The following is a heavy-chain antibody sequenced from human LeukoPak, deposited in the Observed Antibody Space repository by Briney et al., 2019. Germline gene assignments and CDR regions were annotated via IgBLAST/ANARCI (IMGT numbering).Heavy chain of an antibody. D-gene: IGHD1-26*01. CDR1: GFTFSSYA. J-gene: IGHJ4*02. CDR3: AKKLSGSYKGFDY. CDR2: ISDSGGTI. V-gene: IGHV3-23*01. Sequence: GRSLRLSCAASGFTFSSYAMSWVRQALGKGLEWVSGISDSGGTIYYADSVKGRFTISRDNSKNSLYLQMNSLRAEDTAVYYCAKKLSGSYKGFDYWGQGTLVTVSS.